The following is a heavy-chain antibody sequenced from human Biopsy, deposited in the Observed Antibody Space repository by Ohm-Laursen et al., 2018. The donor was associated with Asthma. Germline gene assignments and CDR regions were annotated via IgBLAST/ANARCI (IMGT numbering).Heavy chain of an antibody. V-gene: IGHV4-39*01. CDR3: VRHQYSSSWSTFDY. D-gene: IGHD3-22*01. J-gene: IGHJ4*02. Sequence: GTLSLTCAVSGGSITSSSYYWGWIRQPPGKGMERIGSMYHSGSPYYHPSLKSRATISVDTSKNQLSLKMSSVTAADTAVYFCVRHQYSSSWSTFDYWGQGALVTVSS. CDR1: GGSITSSSYY. CDR2: MYHSGSP.